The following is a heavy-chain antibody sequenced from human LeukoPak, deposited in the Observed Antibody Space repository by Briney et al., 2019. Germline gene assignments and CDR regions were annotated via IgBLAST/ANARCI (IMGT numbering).Heavy chain of an antibody. V-gene: IGHV3-30*04. J-gene: IGHJ4*02. CDR3: AKDVDYGGNPGGAFDY. D-gene: IGHD4-23*01. CDR1: GFTFSSYA. Sequence: GGSLRLSCAASGFTFSSYAMHWVRQAPGKGLEWVAVISYDGSNKYYADSVKGRFTISRDNSKNTLYLQMNSLRAEDTAVYYCAKDVDYGGNPGGAFDYWGQGTLVTVSS. CDR2: ISYDGSNK.